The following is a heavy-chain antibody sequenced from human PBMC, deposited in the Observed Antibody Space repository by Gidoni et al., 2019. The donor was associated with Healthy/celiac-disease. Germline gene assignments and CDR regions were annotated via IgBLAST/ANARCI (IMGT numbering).Heavy chain of an antibody. CDR1: GFTVSSNS. Sequence: EVQLLESGGGLIQPGGSLRLSCAASGFTVSSNSMRWVTQAPGTGLEWVSVIYSGGSPYYADSVKGRFTISRDNSKNTLYLQMNSRRAEDTAVYYCARETTTAHFYYFDYWGQGTLVTVSS. CDR3: ARETTTAHFYYFDY. V-gene: IGHV3-53*01. J-gene: IGHJ4*02. D-gene: IGHD1-1*01. CDR2: IYSGGSP.